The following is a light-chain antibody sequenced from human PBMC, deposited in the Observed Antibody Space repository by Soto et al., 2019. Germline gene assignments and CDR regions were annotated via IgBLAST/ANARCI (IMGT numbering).Light chain of an antibody. V-gene: IGKV3-20*01. CDR2: GAS. Sequence: EIVLTQSPGTLSLSPGERATLSCRASQIIANNLAWYQQKPGQAPRLLIYGASSRATGIPDRFSGSGSGADFTLTISRLEPEDFAVYYCQEYDGSPITFGLGTRLEIK. CDR1: QIIANN. J-gene: IGKJ5*01. CDR3: QEYDGSPIT.